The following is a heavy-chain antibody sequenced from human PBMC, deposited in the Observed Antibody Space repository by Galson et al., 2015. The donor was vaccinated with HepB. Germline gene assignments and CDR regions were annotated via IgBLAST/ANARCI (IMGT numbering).Heavy chain of an antibody. D-gene: IGHD1-26*01. V-gene: IGHV1-69*13. J-gene: IGHJ4*02. Sequence: SVKVSCKASGGTFSSYAISWVRQAPGQGLEWMGGIIPIFGTANYAQKFQGRVTITADESTSTAYMELSSPRSEDTAVYYCARGQYSGSYGSFDYWGQGTLVTVSS. CDR3: ARGQYSGSYGSFDY. CDR2: IIPIFGTA. CDR1: GGTFSSYA.